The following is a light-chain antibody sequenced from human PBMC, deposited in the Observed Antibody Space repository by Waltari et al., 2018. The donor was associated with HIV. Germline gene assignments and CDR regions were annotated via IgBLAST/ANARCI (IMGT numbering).Light chain of an antibody. CDR1: SSDVGGYNY. V-gene: IGLV2-11*01. J-gene: IGLJ1*01. CDR3: CSNAARATYV. Sequence: PGSVSGSPGQSVTISCTGTSSDVGGYNYVSWFHHHPGKAPKLIIYHVTKRPSGVPDRFSASKSGNTASLTISGLQAEDEAEYYCCSNAARATYVFGTGTQVTVL. CDR2: HVT.